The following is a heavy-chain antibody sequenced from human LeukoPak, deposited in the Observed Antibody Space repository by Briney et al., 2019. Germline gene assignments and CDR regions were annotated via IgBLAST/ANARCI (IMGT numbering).Heavy chain of an antibody. CDR3: ARASTYYYYGMDV. Sequence: GGSLRLSCAASGFTFSRYSMNWVRQAPGKGLEWVSYISSSSRTMYYADSVKGRFTISRGNADNSLYLQMNSLRAEDTAVYYCARASTYYYYGMDVWGQGTTVTVSS. CDR2: ISSSSRTM. CDR1: GFTFSRYS. V-gene: IGHV3-48*04. J-gene: IGHJ6*02.